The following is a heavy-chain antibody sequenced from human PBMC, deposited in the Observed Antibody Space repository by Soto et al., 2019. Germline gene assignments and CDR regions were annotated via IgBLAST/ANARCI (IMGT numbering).Heavy chain of an antibody. CDR2: ISYDGSNK. D-gene: IGHD2-15*01. CDR3: ANIPASPELLLTDAFDI. Sequence: QVQLVECGGGVVQPGRSLRLSCAASGFTFSSYGMHWVRQAPGKGLEWVAVISYDGSNKYYADSVKGRFTISRDNSKNTLYLQMNSLSAEDTAVYYCANIPASPELLLTDAFDIWGQVSMVTVSS. V-gene: IGHV3-30*18. J-gene: IGHJ3*02. CDR1: GFTFSSYG.